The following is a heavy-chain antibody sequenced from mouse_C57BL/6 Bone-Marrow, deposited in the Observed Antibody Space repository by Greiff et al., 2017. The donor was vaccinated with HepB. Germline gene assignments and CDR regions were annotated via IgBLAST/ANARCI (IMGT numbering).Heavy chain of an antibody. D-gene: IGHD2-1*01. V-gene: IGHV1-81*01. J-gene: IGHJ2*01. CDR3: ASRLIYYGNYDY. CDR1: GYTFTSYG. Sequence: VKLQQSGAELARPGASVKLSCKASGYTFTSYGISWVKQRTGQGLEWIGEIYPRSGNTYYNEKFKGKATLTADKSSSTAYMELRSLTSEDSAVYFCASRLIYYGNYDYWGQGTTLTVSS. CDR2: IYPRSGNT.